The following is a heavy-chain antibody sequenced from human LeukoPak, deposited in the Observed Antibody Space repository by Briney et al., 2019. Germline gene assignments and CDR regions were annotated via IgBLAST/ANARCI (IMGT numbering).Heavy chain of an antibody. Sequence: PGGSLRLSCAASGFTFSSYWMSWVRQAPGKGLEWVANITQDGSEKYYVDSVKGRFTISRDNAKNSLYLQMNSLRAEDTAVYYCARAWNIAAPSCVDVWGKGTTVTVSS. D-gene: IGHD6-13*01. CDR1: GFTFSSYW. J-gene: IGHJ6*04. CDR2: ITQDGSEK. CDR3: ARAWNIAAPSCVDV. V-gene: IGHV3-7*01.